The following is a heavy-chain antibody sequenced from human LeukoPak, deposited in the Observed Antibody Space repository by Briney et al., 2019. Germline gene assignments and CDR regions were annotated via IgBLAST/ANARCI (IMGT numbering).Heavy chain of an antibody. CDR2: INPSGGST. D-gene: IGHD3-9*01. Sequence: APVKVSCKASGYTFTTYYMHWVRQAPGQGLEWMGIINPSGGSTSYAQKFQGRVTMTRHTSTSTVYMELSSLRSEDTAVYYCARGGLRYFDWLHYWGQGTLVTVSS. CDR3: ARGGLRYFDWLHY. J-gene: IGHJ4*02. V-gene: IGHV1-46*01. CDR1: GYTFTTYY.